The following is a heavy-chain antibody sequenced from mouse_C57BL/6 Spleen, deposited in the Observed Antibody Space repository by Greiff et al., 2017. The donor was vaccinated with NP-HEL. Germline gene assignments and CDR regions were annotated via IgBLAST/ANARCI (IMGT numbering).Heavy chain of an antibody. CDR1: GFTFSSYT. V-gene: IGHV5-9*01. J-gene: IGHJ1*03. D-gene: IGHD2-3*01. CDR3: ARLDGYSPWYFDV. Sequence: EVHLVESGGGLVKPGGSLKLSCAASGFTFSSYTMSWVRQTPEKRLEWVATISGGGGNTYYPDSVKGRVTISRDNAKNTLYLQMSSLRSEDTALYYCARLDGYSPWYFDVWGTGTTVTVSS. CDR2: ISGGGGNT.